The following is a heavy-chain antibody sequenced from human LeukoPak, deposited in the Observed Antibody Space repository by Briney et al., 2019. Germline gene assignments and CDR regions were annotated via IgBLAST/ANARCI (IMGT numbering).Heavy chain of an antibody. V-gene: IGHV4-30-4*07. CDR2: IYYSGST. J-gene: IGHJ6*03. CDR3: ARDLTDTPRYYDFWSGYYTNNYYYYYMDV. Sequence: TSETLSLTCAVSGGSISSGGYSWSWIRQPPGKGLEWIGYIYYSGSTYYNPSLKSRVTISVDTSKNQFSLKLSSVTAADTAVYYCARDLTDTPRYYDFWSGYYTNNYYYYYMDVWGKGTTVTVSS. CDR1: GGSISSGGYS. D-gene: IGHD3-3*01.